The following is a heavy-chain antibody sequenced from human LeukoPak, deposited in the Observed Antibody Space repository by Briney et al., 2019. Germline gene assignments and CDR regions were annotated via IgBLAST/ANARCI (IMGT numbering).Heavy chain of an antibody. CDR3: AKQTGGNCYSAFDS. J-gene: IGHJ4*02. V-gene: IGHV3-53*01. D-gene: IGHD2-21*02. CDR2: IDLGDNT. Sequence: GGSLRLSCAASGFTVSTNYMNWVRQAPGKGLEWVAAIDLGDNTYSADSVKGRFTISRDDSKNTLYLQMNSLGAEDTALYYCAKQTGGNCYSAFDSWGQGTLVTVSS. CDR1: GFTVSTNY.